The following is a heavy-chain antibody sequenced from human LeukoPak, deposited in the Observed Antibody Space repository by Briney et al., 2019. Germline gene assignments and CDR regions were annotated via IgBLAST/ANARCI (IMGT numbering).Heavy chain of an antibody. J-gene: IGHJ4*02. V-gene: IGHV1-24*01. CDR2: FDPEDGET. D-gene: IGHD6-6*01. CDR3: ATAPQYSSYGDY. CDR1: GYTLTELS. Sequence: ASVKVSCKVSGYTLTELSMHWVRQAPGKGLEWMGGFDPEDGETIYAQKFQGRVTMTEDTSTDTAYMEPSSLRSEDTAVYYCATAPQYSSYGDYWGQGTLVTVSS.